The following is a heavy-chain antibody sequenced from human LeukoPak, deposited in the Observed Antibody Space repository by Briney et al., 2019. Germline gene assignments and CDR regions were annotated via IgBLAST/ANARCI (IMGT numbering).Heavy chain of an antibody. CDR3: ARLPTYYYDSSGYLFEAFDI. Sequence: SETLSLTCTVSGGSISSSSYYWGWIRQPPGKGLEWIGSIYYSGSTYYNPSLKSRVTISVDTSKNQFSLKLSSVTAADTAVYYCARLPTYYYDSSGYLFEAFDIWGQGTMVTVSS. D-gene: IGHD3-22*01. V-gene: IGHV4-39*01. CDR1: GGSISSSSYY. J-gene: IGHJ3*02. CDR2: IYYSGST.